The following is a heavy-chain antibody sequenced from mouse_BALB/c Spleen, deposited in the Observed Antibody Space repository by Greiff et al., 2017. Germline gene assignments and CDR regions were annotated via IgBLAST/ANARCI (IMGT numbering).Heavy chain of an antibody. CDR1: GFTFSSYT. J-gene: IGHJ2*01. D-gene: IGHD1-1*01. CDR3: TRERDYYGSSRYFDY. Sequence: EVQLVESGGGLVKPGGSLKLSCAASGFTFSSYTMSWVRQTPEKRLEWVATISSGGSYTYYPDSVKGRFTISRDNAKNTLYLQMSSLKSEDTAMYYCTRERDYYGSSRYFDYWGQGTTLTVSS. CDR2: ISSGGSYT. V-gene: IGHV5-6-4*01.